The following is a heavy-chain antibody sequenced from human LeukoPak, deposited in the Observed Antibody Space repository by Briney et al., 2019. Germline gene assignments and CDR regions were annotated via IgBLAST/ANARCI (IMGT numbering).Heavy chain of an antibody. Sequence: PSETLSLTCTVSVGSISSYYRSWIRQPAGEGLQWIGRILTSGSTNYNPSHKSRVTMSVDTSKNQFSLKLSSVAAADMAVYYCAATVAGSKHFDYWGQGSLVTVSS. CDR3: AATVAGSKHFDY. J-gene: IGHJ4*02. V-gene: IGHV4-4*07. CDR2: ILTSGST. D-gene: IGHD6-19*01. CDR1: VGSISSYY.